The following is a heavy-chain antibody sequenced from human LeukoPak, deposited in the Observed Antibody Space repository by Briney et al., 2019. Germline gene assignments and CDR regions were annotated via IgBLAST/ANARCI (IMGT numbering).Heavy chain of an antibody. CDR1: GFTFSSYD. J-gene: IGHJ5*02. CDR2: IGTAGDT. CDR3: ARGGTTVTTGWFDP. Sequence: TGGSLRLSCAASGFTFSSYDMHWVRQATGKGLEWVSAIGTAGDTYYPGSVKGRFTISRENAKNSLYLQMNSLRAGDTAVYYCARGGTTVTTGWFDPWGQGTLVTVSS. V-gene: IGHV3-13*01. D-gene: IGHD4-17*01.